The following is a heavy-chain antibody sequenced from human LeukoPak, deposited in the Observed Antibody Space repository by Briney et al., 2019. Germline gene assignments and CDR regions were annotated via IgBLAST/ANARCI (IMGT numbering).Heavy chain of an antibody. Sequence: GGSLRLSCAASGFTFSSYSMNWVRQAPGKGLEWVSYISSSSSTIYYADSVKGRFTISRDNSKNTLYLQMDSLRAEDTAVYYCAKHYGSGSYAPDYWGPGTLVTVSS. CDR2: ISSSSSTI. D-gene: IGHD3-10*01. CDR1: GFTFSSYS. J-gene: IGHJ4*02. CDR3: AKHYGSGSYAPDY. V-gene: IGHV3-48*01.